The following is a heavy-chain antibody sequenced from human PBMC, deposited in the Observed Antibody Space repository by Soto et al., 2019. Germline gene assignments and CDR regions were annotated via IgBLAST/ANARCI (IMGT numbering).Heavy chain of an antibody. Sequence: PSETLSLTCTVSGGSISSSSYYWGWIRQPPGKGLEWIGSIYYSGSTYYNPSLKSRVTISVDTSKNQFSLKLSSVTAADTAVYYCARARIAAAGTPKSDYWGQGTLVTVSS. J-gene: IGHJ4*02. D-gene: IGHD6-13*01. CDR1: GGSISSSSYY. CDR3: ARARIAAAGTPKSDY. CDR2: IYYSGST. V-gene: IGHV4-39*07.